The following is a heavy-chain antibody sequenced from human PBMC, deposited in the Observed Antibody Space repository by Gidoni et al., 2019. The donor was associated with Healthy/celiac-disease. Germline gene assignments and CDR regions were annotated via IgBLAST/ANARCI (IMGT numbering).Heavy chain of an antibody. J-gene: IGHJ4*02. CDR3: AKAVLQLWSSPFDY. CDR1: GCTFSSYA. V-gene: IGHV3-23*01. D-gene: IGHD5-18*01. Sequence: EVQLLESGGGLVLPGGSLRLSCAASGCTFSSYAMSWVRQAPGKGLEWVSAISGSGGSTYYADSVKGRFTISRDNSKNTLYLQMNSLRAEDTAVYYCAKAVLQLWSSPFDYWGQGTLVTVSS. CDR2: ISGSGGST.